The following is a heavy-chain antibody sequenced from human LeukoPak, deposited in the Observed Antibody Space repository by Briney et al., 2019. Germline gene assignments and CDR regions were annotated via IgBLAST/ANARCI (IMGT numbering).Heavy chain of an antibody. D-gene: IGHD3-9*01. V-gene: IGHV1-8*01. CDR1: RYTFTSYD. Sequence: ASVKVSCKASRYTFTSYDINWVRQATGQGLEWMGWMNPNSGNTGYAQKFQGRVTMTRNTSISTAYMELSSLRSEDTAVYYCARAYYDILTGYSFPDAFDIWGQGTMVTVSS. CDR2: MNPNSGNT. J-gene: IGHJ3*02. CDR3: ARAYYDILTGYSFPDAFDI.